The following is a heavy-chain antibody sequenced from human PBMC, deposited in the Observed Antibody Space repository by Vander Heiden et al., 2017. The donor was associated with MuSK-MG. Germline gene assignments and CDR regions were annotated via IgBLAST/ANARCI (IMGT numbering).Heavy chain of an antibody. CDR3: ARQYHGSGSYYFDY. CDR1: GFTFNSYT. CDR2: ITSSSSAI. J-gene: IGHJ4*02. Sequence: EVQLVESGGGLVQPGGSLRLSCAASGFTFNSYTMNWVRQPPGKGLEWVSCITSSSSAIYYADSVRGRFTISRDNAKNSLYLQMNSLIDEDTAVYYCARQYHGSGSYYFDYWGRGTLVTVSS. V-gene: IGHV3-48*02. D-gene: IGHD3-10*01.